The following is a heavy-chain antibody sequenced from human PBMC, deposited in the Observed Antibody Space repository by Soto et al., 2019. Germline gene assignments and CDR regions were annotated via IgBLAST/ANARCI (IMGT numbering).Heavy chain of an antibody. Sequence: GESLKISCKGSGYSFTSYWISWVRQMPGKSLEKIGRIEPSDSYTNYSPSFQGHVTISADKSISTAYLQWSSLKASDTAMYYCASSPRGYCSSTSCRELGNYYGMDVWGQGTTVTVSS. D-gene: IGHD2-2*01. V-gene: IGHV5-10-1*01. CDR2: IEPSDSYT. CDR1: GYSFTSYW. J-gene: IGHJ6*02. CDR3: ASSPRGYCSSTSCRELGNYYGMDV.